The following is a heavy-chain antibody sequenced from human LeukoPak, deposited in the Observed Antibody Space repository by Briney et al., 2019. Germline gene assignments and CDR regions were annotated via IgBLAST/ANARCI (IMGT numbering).Heavy chain of an antibody. D-gene: IGHD7-27*01. CDR2: ISGSGGST. CDR3: AKTWGSKGRRDYYFNY. Sequence: PGGSLRLSCAASGFTFSSYAMSWVRQAPGKGPEWVSAISGSGGSTYYADSVKGRFTISRDNSKNTLYLQMNSLRAEDTAVYYCAKTWGSKGRRDYYFNYWGQGTLVTVPS. CDR1: GFTFSSYA. V-gene: IGHV3-23*01. J-gene: IGHJ4*02.